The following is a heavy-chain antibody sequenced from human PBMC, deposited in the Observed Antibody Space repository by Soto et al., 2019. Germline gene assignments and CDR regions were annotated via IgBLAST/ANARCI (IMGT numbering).Heavy chain of an antibody. CDR2: IYHSGST. Sequence: SETLSLTCAVSGGSISSCVYSWSWIRQPPGKGLEWIGYIYHSGSTYYNPSLKSRVTISVDRSKNQFSLKLSSVTAADTAAYYCARVQGPWGQGTLVTVSS. CDR3: ARVQGP. CDR1: GGSISSCVYS. J-gene: IGHJ5*02. V-gene: IGHV4-30-2*01.